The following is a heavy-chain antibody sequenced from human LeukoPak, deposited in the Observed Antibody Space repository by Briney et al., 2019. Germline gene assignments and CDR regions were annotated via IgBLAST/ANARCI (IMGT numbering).Heavy chain of an antibody. Sequence: ASVKVSCKASGYTFTSYYMHWVRQAPGQGLEWMGIINPSRGSTSYAQKFQGRVTMTRDTSTSTVYTELSSLRSEDTAVYYCARDPTVSGIAAAGNDYWGQGTLATVSS. J-gene: IGHJ4*02. CDR1: GYTFTSYY. CDR3: ARDPTVSGIAAAGNDY. CDR2: INPSRGST. V-gene: IGHV1-46*01. D-gene: IGHD6-13*01.